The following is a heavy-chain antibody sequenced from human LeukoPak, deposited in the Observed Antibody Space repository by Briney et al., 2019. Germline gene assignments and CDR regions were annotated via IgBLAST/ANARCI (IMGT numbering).Heavy chain of an antibody. Sequence: GGSLRLSCAASGFTFSSYAMNWVRQAPGEGLEWVSVISGSGGSTYYADSVKGRFTISRDNSKNTLYLQMNSLRAEDTAVYYCATTRYYYDSSGYSNFDYWGQGTLVTVSS. CDR3: ATTRYYYDSSGYSNFDY. CDR2: ISGSGGST. D-gene: IGHD3-22*01. CDR1: GFTFSSYA. V-gene: IGHV3-23*01. J-gene: IGHJ4*02.